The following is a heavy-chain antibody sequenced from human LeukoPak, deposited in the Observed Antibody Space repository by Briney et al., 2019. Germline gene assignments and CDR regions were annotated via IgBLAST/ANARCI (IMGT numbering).Heavy chain of an antibody. V-gene: IGHV1-2*02. CDR2: INPNSGGT. D-gene: IGHD3-22*01. Sequence: ASVKVSCKASGYTSTGYYMHWVRQAPGQGLEWMGWINPNSGGTNYAQKFQGRVTMTRDTSISTAYMELSRLRSDDTAVYYCARERIRHYYDSSGYPDYWGQGTLVTVSS. CDR3: ARERIRHYYDSSGYPDY. CDR1: GYTSTGYY. J-gene: IGHJ4*02.